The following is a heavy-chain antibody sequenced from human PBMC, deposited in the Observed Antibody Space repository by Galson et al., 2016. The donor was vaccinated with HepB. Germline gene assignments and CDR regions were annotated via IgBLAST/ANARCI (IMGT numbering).Heavy chain of an antibody. J-gene: IGHJ3*01. D-gene: IGHD4/OR15-4a*01. CDR2: ISSSISPI. V-gene: IGHV3-48*02. CDR1: GFAFSSSG. Sequence: SLRLSCAGSGFAFSSSGMNWVRQAPGKGLQWLSYISSSISPIYYADSVKGRFTISRDNATNSVYLQMNSLRDEDTAVYYCARELVRSAFDLWGQGTMVTVS. CDR3: ARELVRSAFDL.